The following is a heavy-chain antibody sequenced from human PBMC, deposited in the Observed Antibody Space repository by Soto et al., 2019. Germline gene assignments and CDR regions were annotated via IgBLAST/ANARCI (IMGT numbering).Heavy chain of an antibody. J-gene: IGHJ3*02. CDR3: ALDSGSDVFDI. V-gene: IGHV1-69*02. CDR2: IVPMVGRT. Sequence: QVQLVQSGAEVKKTGSSVKVSCKASGRSFSSYTISWVRQAPGQGLEWMGRIVPMVGRTIYAQKFQGRVAISADKSTTTAYMDLSNLASEDTAMYYCALDSGSDVFDIWGQGTLVTVSS. CDR1: GRSFSSYT. D-gene: IGHD3-10*01.